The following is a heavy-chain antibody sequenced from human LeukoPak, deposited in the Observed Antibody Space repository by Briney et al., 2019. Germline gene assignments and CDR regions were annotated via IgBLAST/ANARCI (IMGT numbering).Heavy chain of an antibody. J-gene: IGHJ3*02. CDR1: GYTLTELS. CDR3: ARFGYCTNGVCYPDAFDI. Sequence: ASVKVSCKVSGYTLTELSMHWVRQAPGKGLEWMGWISAYNGNTNYAQKLQGRVTMTTDTSTSTAYMELRSLRSDDTAVYYCARFGYCTNGVCYPDAFDIWGQGTMVTVSS. V-gene: IGHV1-18*01. D-gene: IGHD2-8*01. CDR2: ISAYNGNT.